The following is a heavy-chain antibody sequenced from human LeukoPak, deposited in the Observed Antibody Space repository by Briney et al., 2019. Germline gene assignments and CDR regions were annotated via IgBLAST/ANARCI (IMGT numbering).Heavy chain of an antibody. CDR2: ISYVGSNK. D-gene: IGHD6-13*01. J-gene: IGHJ3*02. Sequence: GGSLRLSPAASRFTFSRYAMRWVRQAPGKGLEWVAVISYVGSNKYYADCVKGRFTISRDNSKNTLYLQMNSLRAEDTAVYYCARELGCSSSWYPLDAFDIWGQGTMVTVSS. CDR3: ARELGCSSSWYPLDAFDI. CDR1: RFTFSRYA. V-gene: IGHV3-30-3*01.